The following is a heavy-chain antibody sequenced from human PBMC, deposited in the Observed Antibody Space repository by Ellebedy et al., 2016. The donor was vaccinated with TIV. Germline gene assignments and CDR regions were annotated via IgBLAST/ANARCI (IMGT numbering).Heavy chain of an antibody. J-gene: IGHJ4*02. V-gene: IGHV5-51*01. CDR2: IYLSDSQA. Sequence: GESLKISCKASGDTFSNFWIGWVRQLSGKGLEWMGSIYLSDSQARYSPSFQGQVTMSADKSISTAYLQWYSLRPSDTAIYYCAHCGGDCYSYYWGQGTLVIVSS. CDR1: GDTFSNFW. D-gene: IGHD2-21*02. CDR3: AHCGGDCYSYY.